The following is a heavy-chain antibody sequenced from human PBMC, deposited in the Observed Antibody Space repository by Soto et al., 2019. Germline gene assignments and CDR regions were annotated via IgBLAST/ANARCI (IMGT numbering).Heavy chain of an antibody. D-gene: IGHD2-15*01. Sequence: GGSLRLSCAASGFTFSSYEMNWVRQAPGRGLEWVSYISSSGSTIYYADSVKGRFTISRDNAKNSLYLQMNSLRAEDTAVYYCARSYCSGGSCYSGFDYWGQGTLVTVSS. CDR1: GFTFSSYE. CDR2: ISSSGSTI. V-gene: IGHV3-48*03. CDR3: ARSYCSGGSCYSGFDY. J-gene: IGHJ4*02.